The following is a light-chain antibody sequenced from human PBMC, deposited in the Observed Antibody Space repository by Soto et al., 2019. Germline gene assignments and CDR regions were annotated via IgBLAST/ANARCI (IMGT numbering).Light chain of an antibody. CDR3: QQRSNWPRT. Sequence: EIVLTQSPATLSLSPGERVTLSCRASQSVSSYLAWYQQKPGQAPRLLIYDASNKATGIPARFSGSGSGTDFTLTISSLEPEEFAVYYCQQRSNWPRTFGQGTKVEIK. CDR1: QSVSSY. CDR2: DAS. V-gene: IGKV3-11*01. J-gene: IGKJ1*01.